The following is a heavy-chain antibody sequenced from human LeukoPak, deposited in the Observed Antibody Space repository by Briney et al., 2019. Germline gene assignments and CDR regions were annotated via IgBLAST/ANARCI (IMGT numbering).Heavy chain of an antibody. D-gene: IGHD5-18*01. J-gene: IGHJ4*02. CDR2: IRSDGSNK. CDR3: ARVSRYSFGSFDY. V-gene: IGHV3-30*02. CDR1: GFSFSTYG. Sequence: GGSLRLSCAASGFSFSTYGMHWVRQAPGKGLEWVAFIRSDGSNKYYADSVKGRFIISRDNSKNTLYLQMNSLRAEDTAVYYCARVSRYSFGSFDYWGQGTLVTVSS.